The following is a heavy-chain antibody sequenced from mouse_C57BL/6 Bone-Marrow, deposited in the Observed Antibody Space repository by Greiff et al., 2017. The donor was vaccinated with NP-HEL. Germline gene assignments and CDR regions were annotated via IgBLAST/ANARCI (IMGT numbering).Heavy chain of an antibody. J-gene: IGHJ2*01. CDR1: GFTFSNYW. D-gene: IGHD2-1*01. Sequence: EVKVEESGGGLVQPGGSMKLSCVASGFTFSNYWMNWVRQSPEKGLEWVAQIRLKSDNYATHYAESVKGRFTISRDDSKSSVYLQMNNLRAEYTGIYYCTGSIYYGKEYWGQGTTLTVSS. CDR3: TGSIYYGKEY. CDR2: IRLKSDNYAT. V-gene: IGHV6-3*01.